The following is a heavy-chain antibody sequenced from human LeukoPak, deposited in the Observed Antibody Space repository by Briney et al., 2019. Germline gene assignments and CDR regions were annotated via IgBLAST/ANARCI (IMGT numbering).Heavy chain of an antibody. CDR1: GGSISSSTSC. D-gene: IGHD3-10*01. Sequence: SETLSLICTVSGGSISSSTSCWGWIRQPPGKGLEWIGSIYYSGSTSYNPSLKSRVTISVDTSKKQFSLKLDSVTAADTAVYYCARNASVRATSYFDHWGQGTLVTVSS. CDR3: ARNASVRATSYFDH. CDR2: IYYSGST. J-gene: IGHJ4*02. V-gene: IGHV4-39*01.